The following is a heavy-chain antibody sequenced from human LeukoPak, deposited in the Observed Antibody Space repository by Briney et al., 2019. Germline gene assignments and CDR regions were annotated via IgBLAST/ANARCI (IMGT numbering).Heavy chain of an antibody. D-gene: IGHD3-22*01. CDR2: IYYSGST. J-gene: IGHJ3*02. Sequence: PSETLSLTCTVSGGSISSSSYYWGWIRQPPGKGLEWIGSIYYSGSTYYNPSLKSRVTISVDTSKNQFSLKLSSVTAADTAVYYCARDSYDSSGYHAFDIWGQGTMVTVSS. CDR3: ARDSYDSSGYHAFDI. V-gene: IGHV4-39*02. CDR1: GGSISSSSYY.